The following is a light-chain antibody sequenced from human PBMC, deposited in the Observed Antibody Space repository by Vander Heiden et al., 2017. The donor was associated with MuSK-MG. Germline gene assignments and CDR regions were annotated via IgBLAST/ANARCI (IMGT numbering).Light chain of an antibody. CDR1: QSVSSN. CDR3: QQYKSWPIN. CDR2: GTS. J-gene: IGKJ5*01. V-gene: IGKV3-15*01. Sequence: EIVMTQSPATLSVSPGERITLSCRASQSVSSNLAWYQQKPGQPPTLLIYGTSTRNTDVQARFSGSGSGTEFTLTISSLQSEDFAVYWGQQYKSWPINVGQGTRMEIK.